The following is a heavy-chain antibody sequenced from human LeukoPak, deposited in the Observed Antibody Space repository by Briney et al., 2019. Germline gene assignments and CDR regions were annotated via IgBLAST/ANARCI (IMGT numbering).Heavy chain of an antibody. Sequence: GESLEISCKVSGYSFTSYWIGWVRQMPGKGLEWMGIIFLSDSDTRYSPSFQGQVSISADKSTSTAHLHWSTLKASDTAIYYCARHEVTAAAGTEFDSWGQGTLVTVSS. J-gene: IGHJ4*02. CDR2: IFLSDSDT. V-gene: IGHV5-51*01. CDR1: GYSFTSYW. CDR3: ARHEVTAAAGTEFDS. D-gene: IGHD6-13*01.